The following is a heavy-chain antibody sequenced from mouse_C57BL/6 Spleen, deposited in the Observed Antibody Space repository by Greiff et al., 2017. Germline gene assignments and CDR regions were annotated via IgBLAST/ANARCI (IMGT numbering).Heavy chain of an antibody. CDR1: GYTFTDYY. CDR2: INPNNGGT. J-gene: IGHJ3*01. V-gene: IGHV1-26*01. D-gene: IGHD1-1*01. CDR3: ARYGSLPLFAY. Sequence: EVQLQQSGPELVKPGASVKISCKASGYTFTDYYMNWVKQSHGKSLEWIGDINPNNGGTSYNQKFKGKATLTVDKSSSTAYMELRSLTSEDSAVYYCARYGSLPLFAYWGQGTLVTVSA.